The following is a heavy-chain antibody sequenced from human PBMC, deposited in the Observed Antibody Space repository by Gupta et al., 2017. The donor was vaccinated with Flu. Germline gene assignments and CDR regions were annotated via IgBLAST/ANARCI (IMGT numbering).Heavy chain of an antibody. V-gene: IGHV3-73*01. J-gene: IGHJ4*02. CDR2: IRGKANSYAT. Sequence: VRQASGTGLEWVGRIRGKANSYATAYSDSVRGRFILSRDDSKTTTYLQMYSLKTEDTAVYYCTRSTIFGVGNDFDYWGQGTPVTVSA. D-gene: IGHD3-3*01. CDR3: TRSTIFGVGNDFDY.